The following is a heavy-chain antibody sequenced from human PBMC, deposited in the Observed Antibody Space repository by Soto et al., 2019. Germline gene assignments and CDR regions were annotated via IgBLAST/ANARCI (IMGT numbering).Heavy chain of an antibody. CDR1: GFSLSTSGVG. D-gene: IGHD3-10*01. Sequence: QITLKESGPTLVKPTQPLTLTCTFSGFSLSTSGVGVGWIRQPPGKALEGLALIYWDDDKRYSPSLKSRLTINKDTSKNQVVLTMTNMDPVDTATYYCARVYGFSTRFDPWGQGTLVTVSS. V-gene: IGHV2-5*02. CDR3: ARVYGFSTRFDP. J-gene: IGHJ5*02. CDR2: IYWDDDK.